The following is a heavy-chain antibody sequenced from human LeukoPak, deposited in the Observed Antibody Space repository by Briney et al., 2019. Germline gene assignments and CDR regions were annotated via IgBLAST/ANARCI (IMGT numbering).Heavy chain of an antibody. Sequence: PGGSLRLSCAASGFTFSSYSMSWVRQAPGKGLEWVSHVSGSSSTIYYADSVKGRFTISRDNAKNSLYLQMNSLRAEDTAVYYCASKWEFDYWGQGTLVTVSS. CDR1: GFTFSSYS. CDR3: ASKWEFDY. CDR2: VSGSSSTI. J-gene: IGHJ4*02. V-gene: IGHV3-48*01. D-gene: IGHD1-26*01.